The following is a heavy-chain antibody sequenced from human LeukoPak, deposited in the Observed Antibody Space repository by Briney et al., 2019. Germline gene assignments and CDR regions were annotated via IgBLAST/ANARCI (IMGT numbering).Heavy chain of an antibody. CDR2: ISSSGTTI. Sequence: GGSLRLSCAASGFTFSDYYMSRIRQAPGKGLEWVSYISSSGTTIYYADSVKGRFTISRDNAKNSLYLQMNSLRAEDTAVYYCARSYTPMGTFDYWGQGTLVTVSS. V-gene: IGHV3-11*04. J-gene: IGHJ4*02. D-gene: IGHD5-18*01. CDR3: ARSYTPMGTFDY. CDR1: GFTFSDYY.